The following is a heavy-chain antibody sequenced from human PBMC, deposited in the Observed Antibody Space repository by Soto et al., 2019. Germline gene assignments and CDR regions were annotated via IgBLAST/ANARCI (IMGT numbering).Heavy chain of an antibody. Sequence: QVQLQESGPGLVKPSGTLSLTCAVSGGSISSSNWWSWVRQPPGKGLAWIGEIYHSGSTNYNPSLKSRVTISVDKSKNQFSLKLSSVTAADTAVYYCARDIRYCSGGSCYSPYYYYGMDVWGQGTTVTVSS. D-gene: IGHD2-15*01. CDR2: IYHSGST. CDR1: GGSISSSNW. J-gene: IGHJ6*02. V-gene: IGHV4-4*02. CDR3: ARDIRYCSGGSCYSPYYYYGMDV.